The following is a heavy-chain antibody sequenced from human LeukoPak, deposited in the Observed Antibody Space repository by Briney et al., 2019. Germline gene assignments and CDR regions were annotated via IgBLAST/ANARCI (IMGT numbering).Heavy chain of an antibody. CDR3: ARQPSGTAAFDI. CDR1: GGSISNYY. CDR2: IYFSGGNT. V-gene: IGHV4-59*08. J-gene: IGHJ3*02. Sequence: SETLSLTCAASGGSISNYYWSWIRQPPGKELEWIGYIYFSGGNTNYNPSFKSRVTISVDTSKNQFFLRLNSVTAADTAVYYCARQPSGTAAFDIWGQGTVVTVSS. D-gene: IGHD1-14*01.